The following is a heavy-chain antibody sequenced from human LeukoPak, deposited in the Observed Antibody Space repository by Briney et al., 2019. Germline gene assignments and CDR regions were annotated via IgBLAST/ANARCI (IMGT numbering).Heavy chain of an antibody. CDR2: INTSTGNP. Sequence: ASVKVSCKASGYTFPSFSMNWVRQAPGQGLEWMGWINTSTGNPTYAQGFTGRFVFSLDTSVSTAYLQISSLKAEDTAVYYCARDNHYYDSSGHGREPRYWGQGTLVTVSS. V-gene: IGHV7-4-1*02. J-gene: IGHJ4*02. D-gene: IGHD3-22*01. CDR3: ARDNHYYDSSGHGREPRY. CDR1: GYTFPSFS.